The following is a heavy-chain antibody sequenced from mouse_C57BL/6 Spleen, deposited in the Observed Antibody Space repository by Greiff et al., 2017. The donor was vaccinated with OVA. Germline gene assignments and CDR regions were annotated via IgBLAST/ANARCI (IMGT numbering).Heavy chain of an antibody. J-gene: IGHJ2*01. CDR2: IYPSDSET. CDR1: GYTFTSYW. V-gene: IGHV1-61*01. CDR3: ARAGYYEYDGGFDY. D-gene: IGHD2-4*01. Sequence: QVQLQQPGAELVRPGSSVKLSCKASGYTFTSYWMDWVKQRPGQGLEWIGNIYPSDSETHYNQKFKDKATLTVDKSSSTAYMQLSSLTSEDSAVYYCARAGYYEYDGGFDYWGQGTTLTVSS.